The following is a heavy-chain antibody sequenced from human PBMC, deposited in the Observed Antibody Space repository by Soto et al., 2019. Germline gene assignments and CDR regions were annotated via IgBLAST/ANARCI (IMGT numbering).Heavy chain of an antibody. V-gene: IGHV1-8*01. Sequence: QVQLVQSGAEVKKPGASVKVSCKASGYTFTSYDINWVRQATGQGLEWMGWMNPNSGNTGYAQKFQGRVTMTRNTSISTVYMALFTLSSEVTAVYYCSRALYGENVDYWGQGTLVTVSS. CDR1: GYTFTSYD. J-gene: IGHJ4*02. CDR3: SRALYGENVDY. CDR2: MNPNSGNT. D-gene: IGHD4-17*01.